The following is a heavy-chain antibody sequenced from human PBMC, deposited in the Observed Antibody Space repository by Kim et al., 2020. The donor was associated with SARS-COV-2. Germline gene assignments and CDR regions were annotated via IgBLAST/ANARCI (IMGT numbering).Heavy chain of an antibody. CDR1: GFTFSNAW. J-gene: IGHJ4*02. V-gene: IGHV3-15*01. D-gene: IGHD6-13*01. Sequence: GGSLRLSCATSGFTFSNAWMTWVRQAPGKGLEGVGHIKSKTDGETTDYAALVRGRSTIPRDDSKNTLYLQMNSLKTEDTAVYYCTTDYFDYSSSWYLDCWGQRTLVTISS. CDR3: TTDYFDYSSSWYLDC. CDR2: IKSKTDGETT.